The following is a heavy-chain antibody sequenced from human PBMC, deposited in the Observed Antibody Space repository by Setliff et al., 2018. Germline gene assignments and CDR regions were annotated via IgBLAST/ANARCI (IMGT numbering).Heavy chain of an antibody. J-gene: IGHJ4*02. V-gene: IGHV1-18*01. CDR1: GYTFSDYG. CDR2: ISAYSGKA. CDR3: SRLVRYCTTTSCQRLSGDEY. Sequence: SVKVSCKASGYTFSDYGITWVRQAPGQGLEWMGWISAYSGKAYYAQKLQDRATMTTDTSTGTAYLELRSLRSDDTAVYYCSRLVRYCTTTSCQRLSGDEYWGQGTLVTVSS. D-gene: IGHD2-2*01.